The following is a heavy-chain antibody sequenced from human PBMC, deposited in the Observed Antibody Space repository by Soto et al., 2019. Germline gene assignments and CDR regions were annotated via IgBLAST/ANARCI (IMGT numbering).Heavy chain of an antibody. V-gene: IGHV3-7*01. Sequence: EVQLVESGGGLVQPGGSLRLSCVASGFKFNTFWMNWVRQAPGKGLEWVANIKQDANEKLYVDPVRGRFTVSRDNAKNTLKLQMNSLRDEDTAVYYCAGGTGWLIEYWGQGTLVTVSS. J-gene: IGHJ4*02. D-gene: IGHD6-19*01. CDR1: GFKFNTFW. CDR3: AGGTGWLIEY. CDR2: IKQDANEK.